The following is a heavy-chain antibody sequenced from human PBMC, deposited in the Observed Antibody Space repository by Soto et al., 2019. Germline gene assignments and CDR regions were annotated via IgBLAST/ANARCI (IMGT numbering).Heavy chain of an antibody. CDR1: GFTFSSYG. V-gene: IGHV3-30*18. J-gene: IGHJ4*02. CDR3: AKEGPITNWYFDY. Sequence: QVQLVESGGGVVQPGRSLRLSCAASGFTFSSYGMHWVRQAPGKGLEWVAVISYDGNVAYYADSVRGRFTISRDNSKNTLYPQMYSLRTEDTAIYYCAKEGPITNWYFDYWGQGTLVTASS. D-gene: IGHD1-1*01. CDR2: ISYDGNVA.